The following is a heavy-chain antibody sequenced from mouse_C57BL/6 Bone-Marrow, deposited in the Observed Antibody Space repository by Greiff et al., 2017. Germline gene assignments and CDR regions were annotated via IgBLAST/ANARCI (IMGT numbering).Heavy chain of an antibody. Sequence: QVQLQQPGAELVRPGSSVKLSCKASGYTFTSYWMDWVKQRPGQGLEWIGNIYPSDSETHYNQKFKDKATLTVDKSSSTDYMQLSSLTSEDSAVYDCARRRAYYINDDAMDYWGQGTSVTVSS. V-gene: IGHV1-61*01. D-gene: IGHD2-5*01. CDR2: IYPSDSET. CDR3: ARRRAYYINDDAMDY. CDR1: GYTFTSYW. J-gene: IGHJ4*01.